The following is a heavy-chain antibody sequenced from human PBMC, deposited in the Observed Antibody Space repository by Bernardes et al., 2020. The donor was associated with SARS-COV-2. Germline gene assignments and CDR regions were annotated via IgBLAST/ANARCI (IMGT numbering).Heavy chain of an antibody. J-gene: IGHJ6*02. Sequence: ASVKVSCKASGYTFTSYGISWVRQAPGQGLEWMGWISAYNGNTNYAQKLQGRVTMTTDTSTSTAYMELRSLRSDDTAVYYCARDVGGNPIYYYYGMDVWGQGTTVTVSS. CDR1: GYTFTSYG. CDR3: ARDVGGNPIYYYYGMDV. D-gene: IGHD2-15*01. CDR2: ISAYNGNT. V-gene: IGHV1-18*01.